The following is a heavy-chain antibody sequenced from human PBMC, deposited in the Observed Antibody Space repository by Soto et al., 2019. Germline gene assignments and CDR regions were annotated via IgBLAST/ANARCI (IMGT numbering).Heavy chain of an antibody. Sequence: GGSLRLSCAASGFTFSSFAMRWVRQAPGKGLEWVSAIDGSGVTTYYADSVKGRFTISRDNSKNTLSLQMNSLRAEDTALYYCAKSPNYYMDVWGNGTTVTVSS. CDR3: AKSPNYYMDV. CDR1: GFTFSSFA. V-gene: IGHV3-23*01. CDR2: IDGSGVTT. J-gene: IGHJ6*03.